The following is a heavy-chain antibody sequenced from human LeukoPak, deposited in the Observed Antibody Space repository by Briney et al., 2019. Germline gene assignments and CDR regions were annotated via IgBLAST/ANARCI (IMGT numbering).Heavy chain of an antibody. CDR3: ARGDIVVVPAAIMSRAFDI. J-gene: IGHJ3*02. V-gene: IGHV1-46*01. D-gene: IGHD2-2*01. CDR2: INPSGGST. CDR1: GYTFTSYY. Sequence: ASVKVSCKASGYTFTSYYMHWVRQAPGQGLEWMGIINPSGGSTSYAQKFQGRVTMTRDTSTSTVYMELSSLRSEDTAVYYCARGDIVVVPAAIMSRAFDIWGQGTMVTVSS.